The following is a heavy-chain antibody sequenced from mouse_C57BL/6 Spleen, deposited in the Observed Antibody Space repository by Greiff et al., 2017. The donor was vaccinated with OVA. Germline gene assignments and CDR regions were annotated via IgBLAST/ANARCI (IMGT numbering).Heavy chain of an antibody. CDR3: ARHYDYDGAMDY. CDR2: IWSDGST. Sequence: QVQLKESGPGLVAPSQRLSITCTVSGFSLTSYGVHWVRQPPGKGLEWLVVIWSDGSTTYNSALKSRLSISKDNSKSQVFLKMNSLQTDDTAMYYCARHYDYDGAMDYWGQGTSVTVSS. D-gene: IGHD2-4*01. J-gene: IGHJ4*01. CDR1: GFSLTSYG. V-gene: IGHV2-6-1*01.